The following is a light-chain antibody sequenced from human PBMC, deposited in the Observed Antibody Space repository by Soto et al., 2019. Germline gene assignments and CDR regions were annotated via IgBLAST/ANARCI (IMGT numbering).Light chain of an antibody. V-gene: IGKV3-15*01. CDR3: QQYNRWPFT. J-gene: IGKJ3*01. CDR1: QSVSSN. CDR2: GAS. Sequence: EIVMTQSPATLSVSPGERATLSCRASQSVSSNLAWYQQKPGQAPRLLIYGASTRATGITARFSGSGSGTEFTLTIGSLQSEDFAVYYCQQYNRWPFTFGPGTRVDI.